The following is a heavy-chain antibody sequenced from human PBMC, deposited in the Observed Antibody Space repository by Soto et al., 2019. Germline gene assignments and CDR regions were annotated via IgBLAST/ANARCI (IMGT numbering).Heavy chain of an antibody. D-gene: IGHD4-17*01. CDR3: AKGGTVGYYYYYGMDV. CDR1: GFTFSSNG. Sequence: QVQLVESGGGVVQPGTSLRLSCSASGFTFSSNGMHWVRQAPGKGLEWVADISYDGSNTYYAEAGKGRIAIFRDNSKNTLYLQVNSLRVEDTAVYYCAKGGTVGYYYYYGMDVWGQGTTVTVSS. CDR2: ISYDGSNT. V-gene: IGHV3-30*18. J-gene: IGHJ6*02.